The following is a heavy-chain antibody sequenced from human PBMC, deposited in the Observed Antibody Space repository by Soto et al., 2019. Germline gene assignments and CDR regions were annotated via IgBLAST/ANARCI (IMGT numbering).Heavy chain of an antibody. V-gene: IGHV3-23*01. CDR2: ISGSGGST. CDR1: GFTFSSYA. Sequence: GGSLRLSCAASGFTFSSYAMSWVRQAPGKGLEWVSAISGSGGSTYYADSVKGRFTISRDNSKNTLYLQMNSLRAEDTAVYYCAKSHYYDSSGYDDAFDIWGQGTMVTVSS. CDR3: AKSHYYDSSGYDDAFDI. J-gene: IGHJ3*02. D-gene: IGHD3-22*01.